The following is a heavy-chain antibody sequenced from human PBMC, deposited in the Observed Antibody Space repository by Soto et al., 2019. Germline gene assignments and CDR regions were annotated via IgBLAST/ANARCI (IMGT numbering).Heavy chain of an antibody. CDR2: IYNSEIT. Sequence: SETLSLTCTVPGGSISTYYWSWIRQPPVKGPEWIAYIYNSEITYNPSLNSRVTISLDTSKSQFSLKMSSMTAADTAMYYCARDMWMKDGVPSDAFDIWGQGTMVTGSS. CDR3: ARDMWMKDGVPSDAFDI. D-gene: IGHD2-8*01. V-gene: IGHV4-4*09. J-gene: IGHJ3*02. CDR1: GGSISTYY.